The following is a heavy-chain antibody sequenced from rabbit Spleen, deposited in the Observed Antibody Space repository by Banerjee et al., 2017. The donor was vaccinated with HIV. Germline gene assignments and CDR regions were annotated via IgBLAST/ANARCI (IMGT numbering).Heavy chain of an antibody. CDR2: IDTNDGDT. CDR1: GIDLSSCG. D-gene: IGHD2-1*01. J-gene: IGHJ4*01. CDR3: ARDGDDAGYDFNL. Sequence: QQQLEESGGGLVQPEGSLTLSCKASGIDLSSCGISWVRQAPGKGLEWIGCIDTNDGDTDYANWPKGRFTISSHNAQNTLYLQLSSLTVADTATYFCARDGDDAGYDFNLWGQGTLVTVS. V-gene: IGHV1S47*01.